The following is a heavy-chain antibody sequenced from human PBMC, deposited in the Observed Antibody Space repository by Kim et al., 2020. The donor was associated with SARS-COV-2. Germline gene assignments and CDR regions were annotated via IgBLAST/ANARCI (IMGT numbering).Heavy chain of an antibody. J-gene: IGHJ6*02. Sequence: VGGRFTISRDNSKNTLSLQMSSLRTEDTAVYFCAKSSGSFLYYNYYGLDVWGQGTTVTVAS. V-gene: IGHV3-30*15. D-gene: IGHD1-26*01. CDR3: AKSSGSFLYYNYYGLDV.